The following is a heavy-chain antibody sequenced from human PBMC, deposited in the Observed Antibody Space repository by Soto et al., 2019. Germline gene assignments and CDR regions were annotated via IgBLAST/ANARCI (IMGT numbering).Heavy chain of an antibody. J-gene: IGHJ6*02. CDR1: GFTFSSYG. V-gene: IGHV3-30*18. CDR3: AKEVWSGPMDV. D-gene: IGHD3-3*01. CDR2: ISYDGSNK. Sequence: GGSLRLSCAASGFTFSSYGMHWVRQAPGKGLEWVAVISYDGSNKYYADSVKGRFTISRDNSKNTLYLKMNSLRAEDTAVYYCAKEVWSGPMDVWGQGTTVTVSS.